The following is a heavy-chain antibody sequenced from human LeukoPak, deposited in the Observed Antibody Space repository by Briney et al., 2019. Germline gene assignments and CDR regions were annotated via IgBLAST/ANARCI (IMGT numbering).Heavy chain of an antibody. Sequence: PSETLSLTCTVSGGSISSYYWSWIRQPPGKGLEWIGYIYYSGSTYYNPSLKSRVTISVDTSKNQFSLKLSSVTAADTAVYYCAREVPSSGGFDLWGRGTLVTVSS. CDR1: GGSISSYY. CDR3: AREVPSSGGFDL. D-gene: IGHD1-1*01. J-gene: IGHJ2*01. V-gene: IGHV4-59*01. CDR2: IYYSGST.